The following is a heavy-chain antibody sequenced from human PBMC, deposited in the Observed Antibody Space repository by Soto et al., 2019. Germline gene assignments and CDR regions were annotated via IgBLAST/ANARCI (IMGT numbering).Heavy chain of an antibody. J-gene: IGHJ3*02. D-gene: IGHD3-9*01. CDR1: GYSFTSYW. V-gene: IGHV5-51*03. CDR3: ARVLPGYGFAFDI. CDR2: IYPGDSDT. Sequence: EVPLVQSGAEVKKPGESLKISCKGSGYSFTSYWIGWVRQMPGKGLDWMGIIYPGDSDTRYSPSFQGQVTISADKSISTAYLQRSSLKASDTAMYYCARVLPGYGFAFDIWGQGTMVTVSS.